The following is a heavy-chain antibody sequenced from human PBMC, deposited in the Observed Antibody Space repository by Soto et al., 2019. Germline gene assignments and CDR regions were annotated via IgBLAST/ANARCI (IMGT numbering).Heavy chain of an antibody. D-gene: IGHD6-13*01. Sequence: GASVKVSCKASGYTFTSYYMHWVRQAPGQGLEWMGIINPSGGSTSYAQKFQGRVTMTTDTSTSTAYMELRSLRSDDTAVYYCARDNCQYSSSWCLPFGWFDPWGQGTLVTVSS. CDR3: ARDNCQYSSSWCLPFGWFDP. CDR1: GYTFTSYY. J-gene: IGHJ5*02. V-gene: IGHV1-46*01. CDR2: INPSGGST.